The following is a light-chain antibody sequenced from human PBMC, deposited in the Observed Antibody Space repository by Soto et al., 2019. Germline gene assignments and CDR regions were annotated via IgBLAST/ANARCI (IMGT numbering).Light chain of an antibody. Sequence: DSQIAQSPCTLSASVGDRVTITCRASQSISSWLAWYQQKPGKAPKLLIYDASSLESGVPSRFSGSGSGTEFTLTISSLQPDDFATYYCQQYNSYPWTFGQGTKVDIK. J-gene: IGKJ1*01. CDR1: QSISSW. CDR3: QQYNSYPWT. CDR2: DAS. V-gene: IGKV1-5*01.